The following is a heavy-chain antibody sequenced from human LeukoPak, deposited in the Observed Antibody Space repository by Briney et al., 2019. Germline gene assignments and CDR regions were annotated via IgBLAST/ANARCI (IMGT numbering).Heavy chain of an antibody. D-gene: IGHD2-2*01. Sequence: SETLSLTCTVSGGSISSYYWSWIRQPPGKGLEWIGYIYYSGSTNYNPSLKSRVTISVDTSKNQFSLKLSSVTAADTAVYYCARLRYQLLPDYWGQGTLVTVSS. CDR1: GGSISSYY. CDR2: IYYSGST. CDR3: ARLRYQLLPDY. V-gene: IGHV4-59*08. J-gene: IGHJ4*02.